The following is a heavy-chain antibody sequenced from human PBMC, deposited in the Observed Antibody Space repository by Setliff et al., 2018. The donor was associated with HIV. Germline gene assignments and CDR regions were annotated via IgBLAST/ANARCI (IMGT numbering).Heavy chain of an antibody. Sequence: ASVKVSCKASGGTFSTNAIHWVRQAPGQRLEWMGYINAGDDNTRYSEKFQGRVTITRDTSANTAYMELRSLKSDDTAVYYCARGSCSGCYLSDYWGLGTLVTVSS. CDR1: GGTFSTNA. CDR3: ARGSCSGCYLSDY. D-gene: IGHD6-19*01. CDR2: INAGDDNT. J-gene: IGHJ4*02. V-gene: IGHV1-3*01.